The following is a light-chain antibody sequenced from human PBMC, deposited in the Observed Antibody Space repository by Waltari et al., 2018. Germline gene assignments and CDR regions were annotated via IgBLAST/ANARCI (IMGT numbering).Light chain of an antibody. CDR2: HAS. Sequence: ETVVTQSPGTLSVSPGERATLSCRTSPSIGSSLAWYQQKPGQSPRLLIYHASTRATGIPARFSGSGSETEFTLTISSLQSEDSAVYYCQQYNNWPPGMFGQGTRVEV. CDR1: PSIGSS. CDR3: QQYNNWPPGM. V-gene: IGKV3D-15*01. J-gene: IGKJ1*01.